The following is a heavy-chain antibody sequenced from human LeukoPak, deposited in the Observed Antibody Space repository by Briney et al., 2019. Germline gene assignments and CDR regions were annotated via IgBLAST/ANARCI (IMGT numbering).Heavy chain of an antibody. CDR2: INPSTGST. CDR3: ATGYSSSWYVPSSFDY. D-gene: IGHD6-13*01. Sequence: GASVKVSCKASLSTFTNYYMHWVRQAPGQGLEWMGIINPSTGSTTYAQKFQGRVTMTRDTSTNTVYMELSSLRSEDTAVYYCATGYSSSWYVPSSFDYWGQGTLVTVSS. CDR1: LSTFTNYY. J-gene: IGHJ4*02. V-gene: IGHV1-46*01.